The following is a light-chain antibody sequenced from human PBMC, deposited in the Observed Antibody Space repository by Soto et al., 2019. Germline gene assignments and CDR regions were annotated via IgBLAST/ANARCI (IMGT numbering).Light chain of an antibody. J-gene: IGLJ2*01. V-gene: IGLV2-8*01. CDR3: SSYAGSNNLL. CDR2: EVT. Sequence: QSALTQPPSASGSPGQSVTISCTGTSSDVGGYYYVSWYQQHPGKAPKLLISEVTKRPSGVPDRFSGSKSGNTASLTVSGLQAEDESDYYCSSYAGSNNLLFGGGTKLTVL. CDR1: SSDVGGYYY.